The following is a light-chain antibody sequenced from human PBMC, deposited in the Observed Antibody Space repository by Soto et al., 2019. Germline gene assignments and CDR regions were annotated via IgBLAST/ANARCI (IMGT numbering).Light chain of an antibody. CDR1: QTISSW. CDR2: KAS. Sequence: DIQMTQSPSTLSASVGDRVIITCRASQTISSWLAWYQQKPGKAPKLLIYKASSLESVVPSRFSGSGSGTEFTLTISSLQPDDFATYYCQHYNNYLLTFGGGTKVEIK. CDR3: QHYNNYLLT. V-gene: IGKV1-5*03. J-gene: IGKJ4*01.